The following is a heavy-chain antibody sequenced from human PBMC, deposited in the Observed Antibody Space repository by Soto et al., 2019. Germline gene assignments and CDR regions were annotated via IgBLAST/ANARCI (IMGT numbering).Heavy chain of an antibody. Sequence: SVKGSCKGSGGSFSSYTSSWGRQTPGQGLEWMGRIIPILGIANYAQKFQGRVTITADKSTSTAYMELSSLRSEDTAVYYCARGIYSSSSGAFDIWRQGTMVTVSS. CDR3: ARGIYSSSSGAFDI. CDR1: GGSFSSYT. J-gene: IGHJ3*02. V-gene: IGHV1-69*02. D-gene: IGHD6-6*01. CDR2: IIPILGIA.